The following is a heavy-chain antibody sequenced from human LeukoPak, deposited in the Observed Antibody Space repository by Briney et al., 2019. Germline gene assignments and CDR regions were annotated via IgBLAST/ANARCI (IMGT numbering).Heavy chain of an antibody. CDR1: GGSFSGYY. V-gene: IGHV4-34*01. CDR2: INHSGST. Sequence: SETLSLTCAVYGGSFSGYYWSWIRQPPGKGLEWIGEINHSGSTNYNPSLKSRVTISVDTSKNQFSLKLSSVTAADTAVYYCARGDSSIAARQTANWFDPWGQGTLVTVSS. CDR3: ARGDSSIAARQTANWFDP. J-gene: IGHJ5*02. D-gene: IGHD6-6*01.